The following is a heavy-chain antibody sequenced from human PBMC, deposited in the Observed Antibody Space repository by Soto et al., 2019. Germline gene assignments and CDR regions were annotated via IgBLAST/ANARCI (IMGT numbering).Heavy chain of an antibody. CDR1: GGSISSGVYY. CDR2: IYYSGST. CDR3: ARVGGINWFDP. D-gene: IGHD3-16*01. V-gene: IGHV4-31*03. J-gene: IGHJ5*02. Sequence: SETLSLTCTVSGGSISSGVYYWSWIRQHPGKGLEWIGYIYYSGSTYYNPSLKSRVTISVDTSKNQFSLKLSSVTAADTAVYYCARVGGINWFDPWGQGTLVTVSS.